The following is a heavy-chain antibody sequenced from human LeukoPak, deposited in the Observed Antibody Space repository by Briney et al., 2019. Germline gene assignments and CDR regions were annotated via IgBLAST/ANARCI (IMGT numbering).Heavy chain of an antibody. V-gene: IGHV4-59*13. Sequence: PSETLSLTCTVSGDSISNYFWSWIRQPPGKGLEWIGYIYTSGTTNYNPSLKSRVTISVDPSKNQFSLKLSSVTAADTAVYYCARGDSGSYKYYFDYWGQGTLVTVSS. D-gene: IGHD1-26*01. CDR3: ARGDSGSYKYYFDY. J-gene: IGHJ4*02. CDR1: GDSISNYF. CDR2: IYTSGTT.